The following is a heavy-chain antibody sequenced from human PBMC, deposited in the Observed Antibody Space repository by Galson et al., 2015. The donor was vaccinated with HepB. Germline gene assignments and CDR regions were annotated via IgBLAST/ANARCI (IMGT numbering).Heavy chain of an antibody. J-gene: IGHJ5*02. CDR2: ISAYNGNT. V-gene: IGHV1-18*01. CDR1: GYTFTSYG. CDR3: AILVVVPAAIWFDP. Sequence: SVKVSCKASGYTFTSYGISWVRQAPGQGLEWMGWISAYNGNTNYAQKLQGRVTMTTDTSTSTAYMELRSLRSDDTAVYYCAILVVVPAAIWFDPWGQGTLVTVSS. D-gene: IGHD2-2*01.